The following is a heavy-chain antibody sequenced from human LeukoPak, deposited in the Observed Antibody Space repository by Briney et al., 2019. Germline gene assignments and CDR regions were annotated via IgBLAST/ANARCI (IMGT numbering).Heavy chain of an antibody. CDR2: INHSGST. J-gene: IGHJ5*02. CDR3: ARGGYSYGYYNPNWFDP. V-gene: IGHV4-34*01. D-gene: IGHD5-18*01. CDR1: GGSFSGYY. Sequence: PSEILSLTCAVYGGSFSGYYWSWIRQPPGKGLEWIGEINHSGSTNYNPSLKSRVTISVDTSKNQFSLKLSSVTAADTAVYYCARGGYSYGYYNPNWFDPWGQGTLVTVSS.